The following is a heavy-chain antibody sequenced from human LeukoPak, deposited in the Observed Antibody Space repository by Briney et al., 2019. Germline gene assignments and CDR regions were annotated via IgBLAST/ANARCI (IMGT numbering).Heavy chain of an antibody. CDR3: ARGYCLNGKCPFAFDY. V-gene: IGHV3-66*02. CDR1: GFTVSSSY. J-gene: IGHJ4*02. CDR2: IYIGGNT. Sequence: PGGSLRLSCAASGFTVSSSYMAWVRRAPGRGLEWVSIIYIGGNTFLADSVKDRFTISRDSSKNTLYLQMNSLTVEDRAVYYCARGYCLNGKCPFAFDYWGQGTLVTVSS. D-gene: IGHD2-15*01.